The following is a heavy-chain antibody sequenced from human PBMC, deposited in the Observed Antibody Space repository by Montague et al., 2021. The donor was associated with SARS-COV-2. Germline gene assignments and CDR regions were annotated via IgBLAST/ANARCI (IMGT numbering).Heavy chain of an antibody. CDR3: ARDGGTVTTFLGVGYVRGGLNWFDP. CDR1: GGSISSSSYY. J-gene: IGHJ5*02. CDR2: IYYSGST. V-gene: IGHV4-39*07. D-gene: IGHD4-17*01. Sequence: SETLSLTCTVSGGSISSSSYYWGWIRQPPGKGLEWIGSIYYSGSTYYNPSLKSRVTISVDTSKNQFSLKLSSVTAADTAVYYCARDGGTVTTFLGVGYVRGGLNWFDPGAREPWSPSPQ.